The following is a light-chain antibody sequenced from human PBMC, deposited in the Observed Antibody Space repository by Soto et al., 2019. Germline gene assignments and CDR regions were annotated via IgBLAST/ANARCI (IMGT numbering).Light chain of an antibody. Sequence: EIVLTQSPGTLSLSPGERVTLSCRASQSVSGHLAWYQQKPGQAPRLLIYGASSRATGIPDRFSGSGSGTDFSLTITRLEPEDFAVYYCQHYGSSLWTFGQGTKVEIK. CDR2: GAS. V-gene: IGKV3-20*01. J-gene: IGKJ1*01. CDR1: QSVSGH. CDR3: QHYGSSLWT.